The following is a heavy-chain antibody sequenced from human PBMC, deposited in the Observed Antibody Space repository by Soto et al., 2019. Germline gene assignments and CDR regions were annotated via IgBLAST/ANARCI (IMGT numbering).Heavy chain of an antibody. CDR3: ASLANIFDFDT. J-gene: IGHJ4*01. Sequence: PGESLKISCQGSAHIFTNYWIGPLRQMHGKGLEWMVIIYPGDSDTRYSPSFQGQVTISADKSISTAYLQRSGLKASDSAMYYCASLANIFDFDTWGHGTLVTV. V-gene: IGHV5-51*01. CDR1: AHIFTNYW. D-gene: IGHD2-21*01. CDR2: IYPGDSDT.